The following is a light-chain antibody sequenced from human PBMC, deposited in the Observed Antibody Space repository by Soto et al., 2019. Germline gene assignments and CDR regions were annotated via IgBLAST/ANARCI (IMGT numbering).Light chain of an antibody. CDR2: DVS. Sequence: QSALTQPASVSGSPGQSITISCTGTSSDVGGYNYVSWYQQHPGKAPKLMIYDVSNRPSGVSNRFSDSKSGNTASLTISGLQAEDEADYYCRSYTSSSTQVFGTGTKVTVL. V-gene: IGLV2-14*01. CDR3: RSYTSSSTQV. J-gene: IGLJ1*01. CDR1: SSDVGGYNY.